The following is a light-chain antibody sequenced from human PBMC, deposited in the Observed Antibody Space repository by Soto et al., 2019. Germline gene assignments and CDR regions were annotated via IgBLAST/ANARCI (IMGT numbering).Light chain of an antibody. CDR1: QIFTSRY. CDR2: GMS. V-gene: IGKV3-20*01. CDR3: QQYDSSPLT. Sequence: EIVLTQSPGTLSLSPGEGATLSCRASQIFTSRYLAWYQQKPGQAPRLLIYGMSARATGIPDRFSGSGSGTDFTLTISRLEPEDFAVYYCQQYDSSPLTFGGGTKVDI. J-gene: IGKJ4*01.